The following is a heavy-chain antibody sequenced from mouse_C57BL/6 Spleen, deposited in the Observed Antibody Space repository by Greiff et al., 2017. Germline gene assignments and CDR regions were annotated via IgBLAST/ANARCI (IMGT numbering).Heavy chain of an antibody. CDR2: SRNKANDYTT. Sequence: EVKVVESGGGLVQSGRSLRLSCATSGFTFSDFYMEWVRQAPGKGLEWIAASRNKANDYTTEYSASVKGRFIVSRDTSQSILYLQMNALRAEDTAIYYCARDGNYGRSYWYFDVWGTGTTVTVSS. J-gene: IGHJ1*03. CDR3: ARDGNYGRSYWYFDV. CDR1: GFTFSDFY. D-gene: IGHD1-1*01. V-gene: IGHV7-1*01.